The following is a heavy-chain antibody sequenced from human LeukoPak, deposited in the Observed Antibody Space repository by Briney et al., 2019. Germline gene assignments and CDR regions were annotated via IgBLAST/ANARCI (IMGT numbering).Heavy chain of an antibody. J-gene: IGHJ4*02. V-gene: IGHV3-74*01. CDR3: VSFYETY. CDR2: INSDGSWT. D-gene: IGHD2/OR15-2a*01. Sequence: GGSLRLSCAASGFTFNNHWMHWVRQAPGKGLVWVSHINSDGSWTSYADSVKGRFTISKDNAKNTVYLQMNSLRAEDTAVYYCVSFYETYWGRGTLVTVS. CDR1: GFTFNNHW.